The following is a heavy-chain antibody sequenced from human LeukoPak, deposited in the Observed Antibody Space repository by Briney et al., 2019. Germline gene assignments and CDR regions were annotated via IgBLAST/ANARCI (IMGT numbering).Heavy chain of an antibody. Sequence: GGSLRLSCAASGFTFSTYGKHWVRQAPGKGLEWVAGISYDGSNTYYVDSVKGRCTISRDKSKNTLYLQMNSLRAEDTAVYYCARSPHNFYYDSSGYHPFDTFDMWGQGTMVTVSS. CDR2: ISYDGSNT. J-gene: IGHJ3*02. D-gene: IGHD3-22*01. CDR3: ARSPHNFYYDSSGYHPFDTFDM. CDR1: GFTFSTYG. V-gene: IGHV3-30*03.